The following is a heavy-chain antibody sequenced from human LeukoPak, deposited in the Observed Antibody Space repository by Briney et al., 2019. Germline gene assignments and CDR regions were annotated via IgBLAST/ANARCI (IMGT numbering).Heavy chain of an antibody. CDR2: IYYSGST. Sequence: SETLSLTCTVSGGSISGYYWSWIRQPPGKGLEWIGYIYYSGSTNYNPSLKSRVTISVDTSKNQFSLKLSSVTAADTAVYYCARLVQPTSLGWYFDYWGQGTLVTVSS. CDR1: GGSISGYY. D-gene: IGHD2/OR15-2a*01. V-gene: IGHV4-59*01. CDR3: ARLVQPTSLGWYFDY. J-gene: IGHJ4*02.